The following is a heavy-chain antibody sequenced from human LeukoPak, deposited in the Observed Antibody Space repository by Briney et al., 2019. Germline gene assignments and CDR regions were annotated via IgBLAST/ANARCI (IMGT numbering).Heavy chain of an antibody. CDR2: IYYSGST. CDR3: ARVSVRDYDFWSGYYNY. V-gene: IGHV4-30-4*08. Sequence: SETLSLTCTVSGGSISSGDYYWSWIRQPPGKGLEWIGYIYYSGSTYYNPSFKSRVTISVDTSKNQFSLKLSSVTAADTAVYYCARVSVRDYDFWSGYYNYWGQGTLVTVSS. J-gene: IGHJ4*02. D-gene: IGHD3-3*01. CDR1: GGSISSGDYY.